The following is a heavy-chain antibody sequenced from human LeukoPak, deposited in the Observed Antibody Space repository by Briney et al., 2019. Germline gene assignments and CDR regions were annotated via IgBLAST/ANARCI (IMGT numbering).Heavy chain of an antibody. Sequence: LSETLSLTCTVSGGSISSYYWSWIRQPAGKGLEWIGRIYTSGSTNYNPSLKSRVTMSVVTSKNQFSLKLSSVTAADTAVYYCARGPIYYDSSGPTDYWGQGTLVTVSS. CDR2: IYTSGST. D-gene: IGHD3-22*01. J-gene: IGHJ4*02. CDR1: GGSISSYY. CDR3: ARGPIYYDSSGPTDY. V-gene: IGHV4-4*07.